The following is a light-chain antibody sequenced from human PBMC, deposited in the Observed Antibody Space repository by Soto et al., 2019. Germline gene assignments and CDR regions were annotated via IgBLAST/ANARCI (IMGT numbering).Light chain of an antibody. J-gene: IGKJ1*01. CDR1: QTISGT. V-gene: IGKV3-15*01. CDR2: GAS. CDR3: QQYNKWPLT. Sequence: EIVMTQSPATLSVSPGGRATLSCRASQTISGTLAWYQQKPGQAPRLLIHGASTRAPGFPARFSGGGSGTDFTLTISRLEPEDFTVYYCQQYNKWPLTFGQGTKVDIK.